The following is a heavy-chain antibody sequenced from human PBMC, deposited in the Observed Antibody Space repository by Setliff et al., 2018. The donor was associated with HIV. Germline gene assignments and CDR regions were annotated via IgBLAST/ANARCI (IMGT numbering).Heavy chain of an antibody. CDR1: GGSISSYY. J-gene: IGHJ4*02. CDR3: ATVRGDDPETYPNFAY. D-gene: IGHD4-4*01. CDR2: IYYNGKT. Sequence: PSETLSLTCSVSGGSISSYYWTWVRQPPGKGPEWVGHIYYNGKTDYNPSLKSRLIMSVDRSNNQFSLGLTSVTAADTAVYYCATVRGDDPETYPNFAYWGQGVLVTVSS. V-gene: IGHV4-59*08.